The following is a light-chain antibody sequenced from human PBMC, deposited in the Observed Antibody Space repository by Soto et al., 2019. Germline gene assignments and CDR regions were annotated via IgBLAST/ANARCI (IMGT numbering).Light chain of an antibody. CDR3: QQYGSSPGT. V-gene: IGKV3-20*01. Sequence: EIVLTQSPGTLSLSPGERATLSCRASQSVSSSYLAWYQQKPGQAPRLLIYGASSRATSSPDRFSGSGSGKDFTRTISSLVPEDLPVYDCQQYGSSPGTFGKGTKGES. CDR2: GAS. CDR1: QSVSSSY. J-gene: IGKJ1*01.